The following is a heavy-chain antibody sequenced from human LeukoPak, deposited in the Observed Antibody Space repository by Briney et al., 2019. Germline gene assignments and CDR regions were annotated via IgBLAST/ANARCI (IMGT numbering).Heavy chain of an antibody. CDR3: SRYYYDSSDYRAFDY. V-gene: IGHV3-72*01. Sequence: GGSLRLSCAASGFTFSDHYMDWVRQAPGKGLEWVARTRNKANSYTTEYAASVKGGFTISRDDSKNSLYLQMNSLKTEDTAVYYCSRYYYDSSDYRAFDYWGQGTLVTVSS. D-gene: IGHD3-22*01. CDR2: TRNKANSYTT. J-gene: IGHJ4*02. CDR1: GFTFSDHY.